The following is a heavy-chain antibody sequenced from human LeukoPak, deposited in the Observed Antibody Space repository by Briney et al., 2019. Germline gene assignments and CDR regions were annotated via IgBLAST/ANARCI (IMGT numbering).Heavy chain of an antibody. D-gene: IGHD3-9*01. V-gene: IGHV5-51*01. CDR1: GYSFTNSW. CDR2: IYSGDSDT. CDR3: ARGDPDWFSFDY. Sequence: GESLKISCKGSGYSFTNSWIGWVRQMPGKGLEWMGIIYSGDSDTRYSPSFQGQVTVSADKSISTAYLQWSSLKASDTAMYYCARGDPDWFSFDYWGQGTLVTVSS. J-gene: IGHJ4*02.